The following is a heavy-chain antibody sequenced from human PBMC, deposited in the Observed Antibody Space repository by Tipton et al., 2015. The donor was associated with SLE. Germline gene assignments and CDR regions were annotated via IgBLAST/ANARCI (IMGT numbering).Heavy chain of an antibody. V-gene: IGHV3-7*01. Sequence: SLRLSCAASGFTFSNYWMTWVRQAPGKGLEWVANIKKDGSQKFYVDSVKGRFTISRDNAKNTLYLQMNSLRVEDTAVYYCARDRAAQYYSYYYMDVWGKGTTVTISS. CDR3: ARDRAAQYYSYYYMDV. CDR1: GFTFSNYW. J-gene: IGHJ6*03. CDR2: IKKDGSQK. D-gene: IGHD6-25*01.